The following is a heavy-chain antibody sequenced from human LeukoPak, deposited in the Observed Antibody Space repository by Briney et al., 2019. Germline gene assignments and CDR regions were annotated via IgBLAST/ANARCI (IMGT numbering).Heavy chain of an antibody. D-gene: IGHD6-19*01. V-gene: IGHV4-59*01. CDR3: AGYSSGWYFDY. J-gene: IGHJ4*02. CDR2: IYFSGST. CDR1: GGSISTYY. Sequence: PSETLSLTCTVSGGSISTYYWSWIRQPPGKGLEWIGYIYFSGSTDYNPSLKSRVIISVDTSNNQFSLKLSSVTAADTAVYYCAGYSSGWYFDYWGQGTRVTVSS.